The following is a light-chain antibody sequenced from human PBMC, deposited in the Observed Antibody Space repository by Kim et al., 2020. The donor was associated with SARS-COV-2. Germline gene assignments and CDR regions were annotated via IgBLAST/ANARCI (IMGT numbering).Light chain of an antibody. CDR1: SSNNGSNS. J-gene: IGLJ3*02. V-gene: IGLV1-44*01. CDR3: ATWDDSMNGWV. Sequence: GPRFTFSCSGSSSNNGSNSESWYQRRPGTAPKLLIYRNNQRPSGVPDRFSGSTSGTSASLDISGLQSEDEADYYCATWDDSMNGWVFGGGTQLTVL. CDR2: RNN.